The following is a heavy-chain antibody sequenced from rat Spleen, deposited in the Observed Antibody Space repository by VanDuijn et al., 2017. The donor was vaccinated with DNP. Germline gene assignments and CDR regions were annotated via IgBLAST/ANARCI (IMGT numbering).Heavy chain of an antibody. Sequence: EVQLVESGGGLVQPGRSLKLSCVTSGLIFTNYGMAWVRQAPTKGLEWVAVINAGSGDTFYRDSVKGRFTISRDNAKSTLYLQMDNLRSEETATYYCARHGEVPTRYAMDAWGQGTSVTVSS. CDR3: ARHGEVPTRYAMDA. CDR1: GLIFTNYG. CDR2: INAGSGDT. V-gene: IGHV5S11*01. J-gene: IGHJ4*01. D-gene: IGHD2-1*01.